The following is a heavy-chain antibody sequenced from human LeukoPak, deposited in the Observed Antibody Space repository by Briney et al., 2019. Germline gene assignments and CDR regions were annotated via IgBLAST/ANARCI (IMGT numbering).Heavy chain of an antibody. CDR3: ARPLYYDILTGYSD. Sequence: PSETLSLTCTVSGGSISSSSYYWGWIRQPPGKGLEWIGSIYYSGSTYYNPSLKSRVTISVDTSKNQFSLKLSSVTAADTAVYYCARPLYYDILTGYSDWGQGTLVTVSS. CDR1: GGSISSSSYY. D-gene: IGHD3-9*01. V-gene: IGHV4-39*01. CDR2: IYYSGST. J-gene: IGHJ4*02.